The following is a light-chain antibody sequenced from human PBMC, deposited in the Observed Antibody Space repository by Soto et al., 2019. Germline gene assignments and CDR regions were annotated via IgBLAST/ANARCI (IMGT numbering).Light chain of an antibody. CDR1: LSVSSSY. V-gene: IGKV3-20*01. CDR2: SAS. J-gene: IGKJ4*01. Sequence: IVLMQTPCTLSLSTAERAPLSLTTSLSVSSSYLAWYQQKPGQAPRLLIHSASSRATGIPDRFSGSGSGTDFTLTISRLEPEDFAVYYCQQYSSSPLTFGGGNKVDIK. CDR3: QQYSSSPLT.